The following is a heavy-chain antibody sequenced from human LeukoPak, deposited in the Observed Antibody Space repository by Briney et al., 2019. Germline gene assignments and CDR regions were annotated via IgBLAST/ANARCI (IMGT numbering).Heavy chain of an antibody. CDR2: INHSGST. CDR1: GGSFSGYY. D-gene: IGHD3-10*01. CDR3: ARVRWVRGVFDY. Sequence: SETLSLTCAVYGGSFSGYYWGWIRQPPGKGLEWIGEINHSGSTNYNPSLKSRVTISVDTSKNQFSLKLSSVTAADTAVYYCARVRWVRGVFDYWGQGTLVTVSS. V-gene: IGHV4-34*01. J-gene: IGHJ4*02.